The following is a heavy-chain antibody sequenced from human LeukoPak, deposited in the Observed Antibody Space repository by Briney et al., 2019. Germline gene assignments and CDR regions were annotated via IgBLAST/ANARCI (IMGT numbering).Heavy chain of an antibody. J-gene: IGHJ3*02. CDR3: AREASQGYCSGGSCYSVDAFDI. Sequence: SVKVSCKASGGTFSSYAISWVRQAPGQGLEWMGRIIPIFGTANYAQKFQGRVTITTDESTSTAYMELSSLRSEDTAVYYCAREASQGYCSGGSCYSVDAFDIWGQGTMVTVSS. CDR2: IIPIFGTA. D-gene: IGHD2-15*01. CDR1: GGTFSSYA. V-gene: IGHV1-69*05.